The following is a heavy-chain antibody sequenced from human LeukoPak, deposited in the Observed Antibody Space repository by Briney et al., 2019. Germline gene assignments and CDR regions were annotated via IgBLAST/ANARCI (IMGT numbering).Heavy chain of an antibody. Sequence: QSGGSLRLSCAASGFTFSSYWMSWVRQAPGKGLEWVANIKQDGSEKYYVDSVKGRFTISRDNAKNSLYLQMNSLRAEDTAVYYCARFRGSGWYGAPSYYFDYWGQGTLVTVSS. CDR3: ARFRGSGWYGAPSYYFDY. CDR2: IKQDGSEK. CDR1: GFTFSSYW. D-gene: IGHD6-19*01. V-gene: IGHV3-7*01. J-gene: IGHJ4*02.